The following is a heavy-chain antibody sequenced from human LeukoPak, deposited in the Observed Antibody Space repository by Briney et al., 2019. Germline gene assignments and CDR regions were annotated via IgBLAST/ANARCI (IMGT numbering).Heavy chain of an antibody. J-gene: IGHJ6*03. CDR1: GYTLNELS. CDR3: ATAPPTSGIHYDFWSGLGLSYYYYMDV. Sequence: ASVKVSCKVSGYTLNELSMHWVRQAPGKGLEWMGGFDPEDGETIYAQKFKGRVTMTEDTSTNTAYMELSSLRSEDTAVYYCATAPPTSGIHYDFWSGLGLSYYYYMDVWGKGTTVTVSS. V-gene: IGHV1-24*01. CDR2: FDPEDGET. D-gene: IGHD3-3*01.